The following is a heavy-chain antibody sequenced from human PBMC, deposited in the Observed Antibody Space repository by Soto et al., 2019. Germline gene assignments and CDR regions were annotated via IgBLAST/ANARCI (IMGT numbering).Heavy chain of an antibody. V-gene: IGHV4-39*07. J-gene: IGHJ3*01. CDR2: IYYSGST. CDR3: ARVWGGAFDF. CDR1: GGSISSGGYY. D-gene: IGHD3-10*01. Sequence: SETLSLTCTVSGGSISSGGYYWSWIRQPPGKGLEWIGSIYYSGSTYYNPSLKSRVTISVDTSKNQFSLKLSSVTAADTAVYYCARVWGGAFDFWGQGTMVTVSS.